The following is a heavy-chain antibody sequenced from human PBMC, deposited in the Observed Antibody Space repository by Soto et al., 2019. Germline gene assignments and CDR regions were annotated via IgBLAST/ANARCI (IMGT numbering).Heavy chain of an antibody. Sequence: EVQLLESGGGLVQPGGSLRLSCAASGFTFSSYAMSWVRQAPGKGLEWVSAISGSGGSTYYADSVKGRFTISRDNSKNTLYLQVYSLRAEDTAVYYCAKDRAYCSSTSCPSKRLDYWGQGTLVTVSS. CDR2: ISGSGGST. D-gene: IGHD2-2*01. J-gene: IGHJ4*02. V-gene: IGHV3-23*01. CDR1: GFTFSSYA. CDR3: AKDRAYCSSTSCPSKRLDY.